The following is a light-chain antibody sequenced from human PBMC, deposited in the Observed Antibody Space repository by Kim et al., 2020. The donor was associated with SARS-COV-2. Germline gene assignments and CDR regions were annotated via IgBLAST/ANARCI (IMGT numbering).Light chain of an antibody. V-gene: IGLV2-23*02. J-gene: IGLJ2*01. Sequence: GQAITVTCTGTSSDVGSYNLVSWYQQHPGKAPQLMIYEVSKRPSGVSNRFSGSKSGNTASLTISGLQAEDEADYYCCSYAGSSFVVFGGGTQLTVL. CDR3: CSYAGSSFVV. CDR2: EVS. CDR1: SSDVGSYNL.